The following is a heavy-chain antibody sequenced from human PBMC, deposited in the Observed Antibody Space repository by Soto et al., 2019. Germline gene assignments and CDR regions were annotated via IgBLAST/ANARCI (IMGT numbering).Heavy chain of an antibody. V-gene: IGHV4-59*01. J-gene: IGHJ6*02. D-gene: IGHD5-12*01. CDR1: GGSISSYY. CDR2: VYFSGST. Sequence: PSETLSLTCTISGGSISSYYWSWIRQTPGKGLEWIGYVYFSGSTNYNPSLKSRVLISIDTSRNQFSLKLNSVTAADTAVYYCNRDMEIGHRGYGQSKVWGQGKTVTVSS. CDR3: NRDMEIGHRGYGQSKV.